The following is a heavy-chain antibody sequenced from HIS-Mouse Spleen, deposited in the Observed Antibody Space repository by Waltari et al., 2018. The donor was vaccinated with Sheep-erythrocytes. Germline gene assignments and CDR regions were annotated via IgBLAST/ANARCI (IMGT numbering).Heavy chain of an antibody. V-gene: IGHV6-1*01. J-gene: IGHJ5*02. CDR2: TYHRSKWYN. Sequence: QVQLQQSGPGLVKPSQTLSLTCAISGDSVSSNSAAWNWIRQSPSRGLEWLGRTYHRSKWYNDYAVSGKSRITINPDTSKNQFSLQLDSVTPEDTAVYYCARARRRGITIFGVWFDPWGQGTLVTVSS. CDR1: GDSVSSNSAA. D-gene: IGHD3-3*01. CDR3: ARARRRGITIFGVWFDP.